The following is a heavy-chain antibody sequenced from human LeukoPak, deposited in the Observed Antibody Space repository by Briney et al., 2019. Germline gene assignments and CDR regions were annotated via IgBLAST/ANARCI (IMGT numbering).Heavy chain of an antibody. CDR3: AKGHYDFRDY. CDR1: GFTFGTFA. V-gene: IGHV3-23*01. CDR2: ITGDDST. J-gene: IGHJ4*02. D-gene: IGHD3-3*01. Sequence: PGGSLRLSCAASGFTFGTFAFSWVRQAPGKGLEWVSSITGDDSTYYADSVKGRFTISRDTSSNTLYLQMSSLRAEDTALYYCAKGHYDFRDYWGQGTLVTVSS.